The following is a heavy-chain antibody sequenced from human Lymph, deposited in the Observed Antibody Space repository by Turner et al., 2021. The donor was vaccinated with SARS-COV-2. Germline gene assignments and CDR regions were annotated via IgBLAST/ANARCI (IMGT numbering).Heavy chain of an antibody. D-gene: IGHD5-12*01. V-gene: IGHV3-30-3*01. Sequence: QVQLVESGGGVVQPGRSLRLSCAASEFTFSSYGMHWVRQAPGKGLEWVAVKSYDGSNRHYADSVNGRFTISRDNSKNTLYLQMNSLRAEDTAVYYCARDFPPQDGYNPAGGFDIWGQGTMVTVSS. J-gene: IGHJ3*02. CDR3: ARDFPPQDGYNPAGGFDI. CDR1: EFTFSSYG. CDR2: KSYDGSNR.